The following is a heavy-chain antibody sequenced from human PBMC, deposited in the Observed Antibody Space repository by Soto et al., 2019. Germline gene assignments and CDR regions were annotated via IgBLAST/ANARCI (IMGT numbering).Heavy chain of an antibody. CDR3: ARRGYGSRWPNVYMDV. V-gene: IGHV3-64*01. CDR1: GFTFSNYE. Sequence: EAQLVESGGGLVQPGGSLRLSCAASGFTFSNYEMYWVRQAPGKGLEYVSGISNNGAHTDYAKSVKGRFTISRDNSENTLYLQMGRLRAEDMALYYCARRGYGSRWPNVYMDVWGKGTTVTVSS. J-gene: IGHJ6*03. D-gene: IGHD6-13*01. CDR2: ISNNGAHT.